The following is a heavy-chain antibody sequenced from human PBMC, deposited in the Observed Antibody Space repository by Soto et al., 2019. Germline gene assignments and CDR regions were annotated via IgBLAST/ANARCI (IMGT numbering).Heavy chain of an antibody. CDR2: IIPILGIA. V-gene: IGHV1-69*02. CDR3: ARSCSGSQECFDP. CDR1: GGTFSSYT. J-gene: IGHJ5*02. D-gene: IGHD1-26*01. Sequence: QVQLVQSGAAVKKPGSSVKVSCTASGGTFSSYTISWVRQAPGQGLEWMGRIIPILGIANYAEKFQGRVTITAEKSTSTAYMELSSLRCEDTAVYYCARSCSGSQECFDPWGQGTLVTVSS.